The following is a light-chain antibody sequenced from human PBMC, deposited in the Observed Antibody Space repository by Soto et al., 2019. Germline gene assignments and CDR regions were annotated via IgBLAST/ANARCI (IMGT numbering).Light chain of an antibody. V-gene: IGLV1-51*01. CDR3: GTWDSSLSAGV. J-gene: IGLJ2*01. CDR2: DNN. Sequence: QSVLTQPPSVSAAPGQKVTISCSGSSSNIGDNYVSWYQQLPGTAPKLLIYDNNKRPSGIPDRFSGSTSGTSATLGIIGLQTGDEADYYCGTWDSSLSAGVFGGGTKVTVL. CDR1: SSNIGDNY.